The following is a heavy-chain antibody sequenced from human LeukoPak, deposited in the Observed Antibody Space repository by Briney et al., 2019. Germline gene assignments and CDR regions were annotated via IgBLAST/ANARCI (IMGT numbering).Heavy chain of an antibody. J-gene: IGHJ4*02. D-gene: IGHD3-22*01. V-gene: IGHV5-51*01. CDR1: GYRFTAYW. CDR2: IYPVNSDT. Sequence: GESLKISCKGSGYRFTAYWIGWMRQMPGRGLEWMGIIYPVNSDTRYSPSFPGQVTTSADKSISTAYLQWSSLKASDTAMYYCARQFRDSSGYYSYYFDYWGQGTLVTVSS. CDR3: ARQFRDSSGYYSYYFDY.